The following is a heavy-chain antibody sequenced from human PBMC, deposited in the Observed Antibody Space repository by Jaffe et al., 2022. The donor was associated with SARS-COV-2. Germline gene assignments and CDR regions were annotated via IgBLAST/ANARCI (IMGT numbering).Heavy chain of an antibody. CDR2: IYYSGST. V-gene: IGHV4-59*01. D-gene: IGHD6-19*01. Sequence: QVQLQESGPGLVKPSETLSLTCTVSGGSISSYYWSWIRQPPGKGLEWIGYIYYSGSTNYNPSLKSRVTISVDTSKNQFSLKLSSVTAADTAVYYCARVRDIAVFDYWGQGTLVTVSS. J-gene: IGHJ4*02. CDR1: GGSISSYY. CDR3: ARVRDIAVFDY.